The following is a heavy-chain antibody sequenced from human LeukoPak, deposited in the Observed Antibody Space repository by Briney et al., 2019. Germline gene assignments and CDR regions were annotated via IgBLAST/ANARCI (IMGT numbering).Heavy chain of an antibody. D-gene: IGHD4-23*01. CDR1: PYTSSASY. J-gene: IGHJ3*01. V-gene: IGHV1-2*02. Sequence: SFKAPPYTSSASYIHGAPHIPGQRLKCMRWINPNSDGPNYALKFRGSVTMTRDTSTSTANMALTTLRSDDTPVYYCAHPQDHGGNVENFELWGQGTLVTVSS. CDR2: INPNSDGP. CDR3: AHPQDHGGNVENFEL.